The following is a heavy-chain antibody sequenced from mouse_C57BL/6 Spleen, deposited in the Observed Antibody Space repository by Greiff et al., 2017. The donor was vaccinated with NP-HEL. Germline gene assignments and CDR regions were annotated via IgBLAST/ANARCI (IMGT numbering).Heavy chain of an antibody. CDR3: ARDPQYYGSSEAMDY. Sequence: EVQLQQSGPGLVKPSQSLSLTCSVTGYSITSGYYWNWIRQFPGNKLEWMGYISYDGSNNYNPSLKNRISITRDTSKNQFFLKLNSVTTEDTATYYCARDPQYYGSSEAMDYWGQGTSVTVSS. V-gene: IGHV3-6*01. CDR2: ISYDGSN. CDR1: GYSITSGYY. J-gene: IGHJ4*01. D-gene: IGHD1-1*01.